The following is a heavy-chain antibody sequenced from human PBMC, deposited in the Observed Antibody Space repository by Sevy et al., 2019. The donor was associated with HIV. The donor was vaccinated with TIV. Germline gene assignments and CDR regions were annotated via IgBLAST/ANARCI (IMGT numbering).Heavy chain of an antibody. CDR2: IYYSGST. D-gene: IGHD3-10*01. J-gene: IGHJ4*02. CDR3: ARVVRQYYFDY. CDR1: GGSISSSSYY. V-gene: IGHV4-39*01. Sequence: SETLSLTCTVSGGSISSSSYYWGWIRRPPGKGLEWIGSIYYSGSTYYNPSLKSRVTISVDTSKNQFSLKLSSVTAADTAVYYCARVVRQYYFDYWGQGTLVTVSS.